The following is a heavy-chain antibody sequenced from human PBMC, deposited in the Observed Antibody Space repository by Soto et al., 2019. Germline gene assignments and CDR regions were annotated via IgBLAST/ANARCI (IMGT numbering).Heavy chain of an antibody. J-gene: IGHJ4*02. D-gene: IGHD6-19*01. CDR2: ISANGGSV. CDR1: GFTFSTYG. CDR3: ARDPLAVTGSFVDY. Sequence: PGGSLRLSCAASGFTFSTYGMSWVRQAPGKGLEWLSFISANGGSVYYADPVRGRFTISRDNSKNTVYLQMNSLRAEDTAVYYCARDPLAVTGSFVDYWGQGTLVTVSS. V-gene: IGHV3-23*01.